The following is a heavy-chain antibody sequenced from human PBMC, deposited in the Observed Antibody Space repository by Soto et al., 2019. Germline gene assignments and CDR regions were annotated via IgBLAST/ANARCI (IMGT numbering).Heavy chain of an antibody. D-gene: IGHD2-2*01. J-gene: IGHJ6*02. V-gene: IGHV5-51*01. Sequence: PGESLKISCKASGYTFTSYWIAWVLQMPGKCLEWMGIIDPGDSDTRYSPSFQGQVTISADKSISTAYLQWSSLKASDTGMHYCAAGIVVVPAGWGYYYGMDVWGQGTTVTVSS. CDR2: IDPGDSDT. CDR3: AAGIVVVPAGWGYYYGMDV. CDR1: GYTFTSYW.